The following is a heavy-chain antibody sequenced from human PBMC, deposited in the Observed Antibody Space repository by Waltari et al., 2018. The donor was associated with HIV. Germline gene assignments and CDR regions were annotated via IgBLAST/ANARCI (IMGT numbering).Heavy chain of an antibody. D-gene: IGHD3-3*01. V-gene: IGHV3-9*01. CDR3: AKGGSHITIFEAWFDS. CDR1: GFTFDDYP. J-gene: IGHJ5*01. Sequence: EVQLVESGGGLVQPGRSLRLSCEASGFTFDDYPMHWVRQAPGKGRGVVSGLSCNSGIADYAESVKGRFTISRDNVKNALYLQMNRLRDEDTAFYYCAKGGSHITIFEAWFDSWGQGTLVTVSS. CDR2: LSCNSGIA.